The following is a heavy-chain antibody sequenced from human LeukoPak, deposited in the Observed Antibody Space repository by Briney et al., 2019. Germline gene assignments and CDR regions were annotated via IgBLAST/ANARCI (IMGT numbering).Heavy chain of an antibody. J-gene: IGHJ4*02. D-gene: IGHD6-19*01. Sequence: GGSLRLSCSASGFTFSTRPMHWVRQAPGKGLEYVSGSSANGGSTYYADSVKGRFIISRDNSKNTVYLQMSSLRPEDTAVYYCVNQISGWVYWGQGTLVTVSS. CDR1: GFTFSTRP. CDR3: VNQISGWVY. V-gene: IGHV3-64D*06. CDR2: SSANGGST.